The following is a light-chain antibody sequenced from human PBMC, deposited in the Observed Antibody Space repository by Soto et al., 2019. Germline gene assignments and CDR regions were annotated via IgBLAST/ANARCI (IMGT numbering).Light chain of an antibody. CDR3: CSYAGRHTYYV. CDR2: DVS. V-gene: IGLV2-11*01. J-gene: IGLJ1*01. CDR1: SSDVGGYNY. Sequence: QSVLTQPRSVSGSPGQSVTISCTGTSSDVGGYNYVSWYQQHPGKAPKLMIYDVSKRPSGVPDRFSGSKSGNTASLTISGLQAEEDADYYCCSYAGRHTYYVFGTGTKGTVL.